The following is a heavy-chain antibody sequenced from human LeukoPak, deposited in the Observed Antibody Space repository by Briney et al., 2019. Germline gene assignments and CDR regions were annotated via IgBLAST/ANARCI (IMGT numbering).Heavy chain of an antibody. D-gene: IGHD3-10*01. CDR1: GGSFSGYY. Sequence: SETLSLTCAVYGGSFSGYYWSWIRQPPGKGLEWIGEINHSGSTNYNPPLKSRVTISVDTSKNQFSLKLSSVTAADTAVYYCARGHYTMVRGVDRLDYWGQGTLVTVSS. V-gene: IGHV4-34*01. J-gene: IGHJ4*02. CDR3: ARGHYTMVRGVDRLDY. CDR2: INHSGST.